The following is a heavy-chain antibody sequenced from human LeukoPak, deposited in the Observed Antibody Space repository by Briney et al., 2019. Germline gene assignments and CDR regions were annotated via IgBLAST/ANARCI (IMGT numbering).Heavy chain of an antibody. J-gene: IGHJ6*03. V-gene: IGHV1-69*13. D-gene: IGHD3-9*01. CDR2: IIPIFGTA. CDR1: GYTFTSYD. CDR3: ARSRDDILTGYIYYYYMDV. Sequence: ASVKVSCKASGYTFTSYDINWVRQAPGRGLEWMGGIIPIFGTANYAQKFQGRVTITADESTSTAYMELSSLRSEDTAVYYCARSRDDILTGYIYYYYMDVWGKGTTVTVSS.